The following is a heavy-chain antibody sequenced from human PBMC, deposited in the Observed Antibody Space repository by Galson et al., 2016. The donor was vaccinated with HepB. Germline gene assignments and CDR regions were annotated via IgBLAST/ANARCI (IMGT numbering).Heavy chain of an antibody. CDR2: IDHTGTT. V-gene: IGHV4-31*03. Sequence: TLSLTCTVSGGSIRSDGSFWSWIRQHPGKGLEWIGYIDHTGTTYYNPSLKSRVTISVDRSNNQFSLEVNSVTAADTAVYYCARDSVQFRGSDYWGRGTLVIVSS. CDR3: ARDSVQFRGSDY. J-gene: IGHJ4*02. CDR1: GGSIRSDGSF. D-gene: IGHD3-10*01.